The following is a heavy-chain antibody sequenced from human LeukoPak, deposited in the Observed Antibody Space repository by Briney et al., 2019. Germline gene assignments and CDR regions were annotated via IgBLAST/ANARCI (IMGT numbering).Heavy chain of an antibody. D-gene: IGHD1-7*01. Sequence: GGSLRLSCAASGFTFTSYSMSWVRQAPGKGLEWVSGTSDRGDYTYYADSVKGRFTISRDSSKNALFLQMNSLRAEDTALYFCARKAQYNGHYPLDYWGQGTLVTVSS. CDR1: GFTFTSYS. V-gene: IGHV3-23*01. CDR3: ARKAQYNGHYPLDY. J-gene: IGHJ4*02. CDR2: TSDRGDYT.